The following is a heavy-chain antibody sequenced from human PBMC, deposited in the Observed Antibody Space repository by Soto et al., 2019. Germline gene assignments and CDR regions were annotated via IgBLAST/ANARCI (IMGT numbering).Heavy chain of an antibody. V-gene: IGHV4-34*01. D-gene: IGHD2-2*01. J-gene: IGHJ6*03. CDR1: GGSFSGYY. Sequence: SETLSLTCAVYGGSFSGYYWSWIRQPPGKGLEWIGEINHSGSTNYNPSIKSRVTISVDTSKNQFSLNLSSVTAADTAVYYCARTGYCSSTSCYGGGYYYYMDVWGKGTTVTVSS. CDR3: ARTGYCSSTSCYGGGYYYYMDV. CDR2: INHSGST.